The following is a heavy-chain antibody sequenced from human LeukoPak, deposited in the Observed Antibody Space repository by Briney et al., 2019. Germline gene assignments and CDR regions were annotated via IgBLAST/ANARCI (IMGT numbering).Heavy chain of an antibody. CDR1: GFTFSSNE. V-gene: IGHV3-48*03. D-gene: IGHD6-19*01. CDR2: ISSSGSTI. Sequence: QAGGSLRLSCAASGFTFSSNELNWVRQAPGKGLECVSYISSSGSTIYYADSVKGRFTISRDNAKNSLYLQMNRLRAEDTAVYYCARAPSSGWSKWGQGTLVTVSS. CDR3: ARAPSSGWSK. J-gene: IGHJ4*02.